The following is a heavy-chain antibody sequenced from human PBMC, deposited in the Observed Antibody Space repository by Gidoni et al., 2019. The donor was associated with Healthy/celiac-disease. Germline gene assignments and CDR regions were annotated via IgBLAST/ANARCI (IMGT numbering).Heavy chain of an antibody. Sequence: QLQLQESGSGLVKPPQTLSLTCAVSGGSISSGGYSWSWIRQPPGKGLEWIGYIYHSGSTYYNPSLKSRVTISVDRSKNQFSLKLSSVTAADTAVYYCARALTVYVWGSYRPKYWGQGTLVTVSS. D-gene: IGHD3-16*02. V-gene: IGHV4-30-2*01. CDR3: ARALTVYVWGSYRPKY. CDR1: GGSISSGGYS. CDR2: IYHSGST. J-gene: IGHJ4*02.